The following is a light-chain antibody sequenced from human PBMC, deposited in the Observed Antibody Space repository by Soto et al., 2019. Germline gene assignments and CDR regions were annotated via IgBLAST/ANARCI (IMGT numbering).Light chain of an antibody. V-gene: IGKV3-15*01. J-gene: IGKJ1*01. CDR2: GAS. CDR3: QQYHDWPPWT. Sequence: EIVMTQSPATLSVSPGERATLSCRASQSISSNLAWYQQKPGQAPRLLIYGASTRATGIPARFSGSGSGTEFILTISSLQSEDFAVYYCQQYHDWPPWTFGQGTKVEIK. CDR1: QSISSN.